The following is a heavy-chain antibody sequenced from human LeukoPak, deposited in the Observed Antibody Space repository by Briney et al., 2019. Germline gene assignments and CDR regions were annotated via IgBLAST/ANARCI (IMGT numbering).Heavy chain of an antibody. CDR3: ARESRDGGNSLEFDY. CDR1: GGSISSYY. CDR2: IYYSGST. J-gene: IGHJ4*02. Sequence: SETLSLTCTVSGGSISSYYWSWIRQPPGKGLEWIGYIYYSGSTNCNPSLKSRVTISVDTSKNQFSLKLSSVTAADTAVYYCARESRDGGNSLEFDYWGQGTLVTVSS. D-gene: IGHD4-23*01. V-gene: IGHV4-59*01.